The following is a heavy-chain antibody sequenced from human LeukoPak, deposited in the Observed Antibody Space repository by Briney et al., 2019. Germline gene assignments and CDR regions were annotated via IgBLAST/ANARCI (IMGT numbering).Heavy chain of an antibody. J-gene: IGHJ4*02. D-gene: IGHD1-1*01. CDR3: ARGRQIGTVDY. Sequence: GGSLRLSCAASGLIFSTYWMSWVRQAPGKGLEWVANINEDGSEKYYVDSVKGRFTISRDNAKISVYLQMNSPRADDMSLYYCARGRQIGTVDYWGQGALVTVSS. CDR1: GLIFSTYW. CDR2: INEDGSEK. V-gene: IGHV3-7*01.